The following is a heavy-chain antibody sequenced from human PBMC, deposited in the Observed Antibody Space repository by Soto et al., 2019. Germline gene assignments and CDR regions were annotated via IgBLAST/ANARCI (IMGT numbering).Heavy chain of an antibody. CDR1: GGTFSSYA. V-gene: IGHV1-69*01. D-gene: IGHD3-10*01. Sequence: QVQLVQSGAEVKKPGSSVKVSCKAPGGTFSSYAITWVRQAPGQGLEWVGGVIPVFGTINYAQKFQGRATITADGSTTTAYMDLSSLRSDDTAVYYCARCMSRGLSQYNWLDSWGQGTLVTVSS. CDR3: ARCMSRGLSQYNWLDS. J-gene: IGHJ5*01. CDR2: VIPVFGTI.